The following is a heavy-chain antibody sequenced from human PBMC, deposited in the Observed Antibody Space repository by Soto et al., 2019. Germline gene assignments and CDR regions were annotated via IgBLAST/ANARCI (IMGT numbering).Heavy chain of an antibody. CDR2: IYYSGST. D-gene: IGHD1-7*01. V-gene: IGHV4-39*01. CDR1: GGSISSSSYY. Sequence: QLQLQESGPGLVKPSETLSLTCTVSGGSISSSSYYWGWIRQPPGKGLEWIGSIYYSGSTYYNPSLKSRVTISVDTSKNQFSLKLSSVTAADTAVYYCARRSWNYVFDYWGQGTLVTVSS. J-gene: IGHJ4*02. CDR3: ARRSWNYVFDY.